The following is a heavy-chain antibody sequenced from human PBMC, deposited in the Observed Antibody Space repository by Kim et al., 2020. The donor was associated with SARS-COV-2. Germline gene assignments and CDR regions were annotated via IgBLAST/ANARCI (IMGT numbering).Heavy chain of an antibody. D-gene: IGHD5-12*01. CDR3: AREMGLGGYSGYEKSAAFDI. CDR1: GGSISSGGFF. J-gene: IGHJ3*02. CDR2: IYYIGSA. Sequence: SETLSLTCTVSGGSISSGGFFWSWIRQHPGKGLEWIGYIYYIGSAYYNPSLKSRLDMSVDTSKNQFSLQLTSVTAADTAVYYCAREMGLGGYSGYEKSAAFDIWGPGTRVTVSS. V-gene: IGHV4-31*03.